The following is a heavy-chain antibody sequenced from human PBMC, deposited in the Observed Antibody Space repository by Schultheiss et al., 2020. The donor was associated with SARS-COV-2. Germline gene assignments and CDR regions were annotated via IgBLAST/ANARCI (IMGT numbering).Heavy chain of an antibody. CDR1: GFTFSSYA. D-gene: IGHD3-22*01. J-gene: IGHJ3*02. Sequence: GGSLRLSCKGSGFTFSSYAMSWVRQAPGKGLEWVSVIYSGGSTYYADSVKGRFTISRDNSKNTLYLQMNSLRAEDTAVYYCARISSGYYYRYAFDIWGQGTMVTVAS. CDR3: ARISSGYYYRYAFDI. V-gene: IGHV3-53*01. CDR2: IYSGGST.